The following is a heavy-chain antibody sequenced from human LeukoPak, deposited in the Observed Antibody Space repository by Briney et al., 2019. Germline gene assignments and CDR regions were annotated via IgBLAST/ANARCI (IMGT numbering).Heavy chain of an antibody. CDR1: GFIFSDYY. Sequence: GGSLRLSCAASGFIFSDYYMSWIRQAPGKGLEWISYISSSDSTIFYADSVKGRFTISRDNAKNSLYLQMNSLRAEDTAFYYCARDLTTVTSFDFGGQGTLVTVSS. D-gene: IGHD4-17*01. CDR2: ISSSDSTI. CDR3: ARDLTTVTSFDF. V-gene: IGHV3-11*01. J-gene: IGHJ4*02.